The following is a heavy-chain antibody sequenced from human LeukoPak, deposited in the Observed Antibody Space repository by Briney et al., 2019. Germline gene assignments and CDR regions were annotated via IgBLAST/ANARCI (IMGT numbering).Heavy chain of an antibody. V-gene: IGHV3-23*01. Sequence: PGGSLRLSCAASGFTFTTYWMSWVRQAPGKGLEWVSALSGSGGSTYFADSVKGRFTISRDNSKNTLYLQMNSLRAEDTAVYYCASLLGGEQRWWGQGTLVTVSS. J-gene: IGHJ4*02. CDR2: LSGSGGST. D-gene: IGHD5-24*01. CDR1: GFTFTTYW. CDR3: ASLLGGEQRW.